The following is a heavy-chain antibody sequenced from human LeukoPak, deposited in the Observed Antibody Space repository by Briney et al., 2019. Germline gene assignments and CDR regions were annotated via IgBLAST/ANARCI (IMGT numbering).Heavy chain of an antibody. CDR3: ARGENIVVVVAARWFDP. J-gene: IGHJ5*02. Sequence: SETLSLTCTVSGGSISSGGYYWSWIRQHPGKGLEWIGYIYYSGSTYYNPSLKSRVTISVDTSKNQFSLRLSSVTAADTAVYYCARGENIVVVVAARWFDPWGQGTLVTVSS. CDR1: GGSISSGGYY. CDR2: IYYSGST. D-gene: IGHD2-15*01. V-gene: IGHV4-31*03.